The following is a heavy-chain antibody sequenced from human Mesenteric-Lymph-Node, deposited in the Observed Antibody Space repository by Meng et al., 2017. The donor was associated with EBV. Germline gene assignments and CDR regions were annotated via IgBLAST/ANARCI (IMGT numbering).Heavy chain of an antibody. CDR1: GFSLSTSAMG. CDR2: IYWDDDK. D-gene: IGHD3-10*01. Sequence: TSKDSVPPLVKPPQTLSLTCTFFGFSLSTSAMGVVWIRQPPGKALEWLSLIYWDDDKRYSPSLKTRLSITKDTSKNQVVLTLANVNPVDTARYYCTHVKYGAGSYYSDYWGQGTLVTVSS. J-gene: IGHJ4*02. CDR3: THVKYGAGSYYSDY. V-gene: IGHV2-5*02.